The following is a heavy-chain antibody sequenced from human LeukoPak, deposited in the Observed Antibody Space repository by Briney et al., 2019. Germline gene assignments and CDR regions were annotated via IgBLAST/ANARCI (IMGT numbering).Heavy chain of an antibody. CDR1: SDSITSYY. Sequence: SETLSLTCTVSSDSITSYYWSWIRQPPGKGLEWIGDIFHSGSTNYNPSLKGRVIISMDTSENQFSLKLTSVTAADTAVYYCARVLGGYHYYGVDVWGQGTTVTVSS. J-gene: IGHJ6*02. CDR3: ARVLGGYHYYGVDV. D-gene: IGHD2-15*01. CDR2: IFHSGST. V-gene: IGHV4-59*01.